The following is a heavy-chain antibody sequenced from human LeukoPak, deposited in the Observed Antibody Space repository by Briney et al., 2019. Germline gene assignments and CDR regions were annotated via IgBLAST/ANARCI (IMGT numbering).Heavy chain of an antibody. J-gene: IGHJ4*02. V-gene: IGHV1-2*02. CDR3: ARGGYDILTGSYRVRYDVDY. CDR1: GYTFTGSY. D-gene: IGHD3-9*01. Sequence: ASVKVSCKASGYTFTGSYMHWVRQAPGQGLEWMGWIDPKSGGTHSAQKFQGRVTMTRDTSISTAYMELSRLRSDDTAVYYCARGGYDILTGSYRVRYDVDYWGQGTLVTVSS. CDR2: IDPKSGGT.